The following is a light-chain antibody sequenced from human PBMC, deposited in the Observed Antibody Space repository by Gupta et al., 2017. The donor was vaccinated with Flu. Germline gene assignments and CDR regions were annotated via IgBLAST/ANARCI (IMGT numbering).Light chain of an antibody. Sequence: SFVSASVGDRVTITCRASQDIRNWLAWYQQKPGKAPKLLVYAASNWQRGVPSRFSGSGSGTDFTLTISSRQPEDFAPYYCQQADNFPPITFGGGTKVEIK. V-gene: IGKV1-12*01. CDR3: QQADNFPPIT. CDR1: QDIRNW. CDR2: AAS. J-gene: IGKJ4*01.